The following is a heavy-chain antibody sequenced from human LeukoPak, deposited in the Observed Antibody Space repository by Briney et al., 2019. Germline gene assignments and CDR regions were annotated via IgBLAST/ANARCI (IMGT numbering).Heavy chain of an antibody. CDR3: ARGTTDNWNYYYYYGMDV. CDR2: ISSSGGTI. Sequence: GGSLRLSCAASGFTFSSYEMNWVRQAPGKGLEWVSYISSSGGTIYYADSVKGRFTISRDDAKNSLYLQMNNLRAEDTAVYYCARGTTDNWNYYYYYGMDVWGQGTTVTVSS. V-gene: IGHV3-48*03. J-gene: IGHJ6*02. D-gene: IGHD1-20*01. CDR1: GFTFSSYE.